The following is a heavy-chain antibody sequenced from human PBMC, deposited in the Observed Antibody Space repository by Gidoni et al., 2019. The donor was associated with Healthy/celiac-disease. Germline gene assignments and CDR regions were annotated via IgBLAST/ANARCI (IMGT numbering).Heavy chain of an antibody. Sequence: EVQLLESGGGLVQPGGSLRLSCAASGFTFSSYAMSWVRQAPGKGLGWGSAISGSCGSKYYGDSVKGRFTISRENSKNTLYLQMNSLRAEDTAVYYCAKVSGGTFDDWGQGTLVTVSS. CDR3: AKVSGGTFDD. CDR2: ISGSCGSK. D-gene: IGHD1-1*01. CDR1: GFTFSSYA. J-gene: IGHJ4*02. V-gene: IGHV3-23*01.